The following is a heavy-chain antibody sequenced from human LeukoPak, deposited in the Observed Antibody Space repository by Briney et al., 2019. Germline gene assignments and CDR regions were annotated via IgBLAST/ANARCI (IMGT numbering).Heavy chain of an antibody. CDR3: AADRRALRYYWYFDL. J-gene: IGHJ2*01. V-gene: IGHV1-58*02. CDR1: GFTFTSSA. Sequence: SVKVSCKASGFTFTSSAMQWVRQARGQRLERIGWIVVGSGNTNYAQKFQERVTITRDMSTSTAYMELSSLRSEDTAVYYCAADRRALRYYWYFDLWGRGTLVTVSS. D-gene: IGHD3-16*01. CDR2: IVVGSGNT.